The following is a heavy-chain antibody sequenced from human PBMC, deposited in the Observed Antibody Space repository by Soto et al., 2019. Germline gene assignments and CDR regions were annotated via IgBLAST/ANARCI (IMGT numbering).Heavy chain of an antibody. CDR3: ASVTFGGVVLAH. V-gene: IGHV4-59*01. Sequence: PSETLSLTCIVSADSFSKYYWTWIRQPPGEGLEWIGYIYFNGNTNYNPSLKGRVTISIDTSKKQFSLNLSSVTAADTAVYYCASVTFGGVVLAHWGQGTLVTSPQ. D-gene: IGHD3-16*01. CDR1: ADSFSKYY. CDR2: IYFNGNT. J-gene: IGHJ4*02.